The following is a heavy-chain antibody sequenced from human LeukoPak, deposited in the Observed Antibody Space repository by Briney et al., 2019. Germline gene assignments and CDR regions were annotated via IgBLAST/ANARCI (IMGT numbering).Heavy chain of an antibody. V-gene: IGHV4-59*08. CDR1: GGSISSYY. J-gene: IGHJ4*02. CDR3: AGHRPRNTVDF. Sequence: SETLSLTCTVSGGSISSYYWSWIRQPPGKGLEWIAYISDIGSINYNPSLKSRVTLSLDTSKNQFSLKLSSVTAADTAVYYCAGHRPRNTVDFWGQGTLVTVSS. D-gene: IGHD2/OR15-2a*01. CDR2: ISDIGSI.